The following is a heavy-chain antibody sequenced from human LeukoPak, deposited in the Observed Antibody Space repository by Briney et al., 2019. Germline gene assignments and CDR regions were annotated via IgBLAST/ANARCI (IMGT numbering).Heavy chain of an antibody. D-gene: IGHD3-22*01. CDR3: ARDAEYSSSRFLDY. V-gene: IGHV3-21*05. CDR1: GFTFSTYN. Sequence: EGSLRLSCSASGFTFSTYNMNWVRQAPGKGLEWVSDISSSSSYIYYADSVKGRFTISRDNAKNSLYLQMNSLRAEDTAVYYCARDAEYSSSRFLDYWGQGTLVTVSS. CDR2: ISSSSSYI. J-gene: IGHJ4*02.